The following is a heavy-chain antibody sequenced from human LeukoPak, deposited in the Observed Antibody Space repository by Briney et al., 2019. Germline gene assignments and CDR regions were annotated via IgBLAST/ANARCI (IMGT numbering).Heavy chain of an antibody. CDR2: IYTSGST. V-gene: IGHV4-61*02. CDR1: GGSISSGSYY. D-gene: IGHD3-10*01. Sequence: SQTLSLTCTVSGGSISSGSYYWSWIRQPAGKGLEWIGRIYTSGSTNYNPSLKSRVTISVDTSKNQFSLKLSSVTAADTAVYYCARAGRGVIPYYFDYWGQGTLVTVSS. J-gene: IGHJ4*02. CDR3: ARAGRGVIPYYFDY.